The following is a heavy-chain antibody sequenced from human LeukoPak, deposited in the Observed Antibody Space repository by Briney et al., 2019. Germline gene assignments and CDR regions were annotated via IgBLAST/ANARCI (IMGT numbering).Heavy chain of an antibody. D-gene: IGHD5-12*01. V-gene: IGHV3-53*01. CDR3: ARVSSGYDGTFDY. CDR2: IYSGGST. J-gene: IGHJ4*02. CDR1: GFTVSTNY. Sequence: GGSLRLSCAASGFTVSTNYMSWARQAPGKGLEWVSVIYSGGSTYNADSVKGRFTISRDNSKNTLYLQMNSLRAEDTAVYYCARVSSGYDGTFDYWGQGTLVTVSS.